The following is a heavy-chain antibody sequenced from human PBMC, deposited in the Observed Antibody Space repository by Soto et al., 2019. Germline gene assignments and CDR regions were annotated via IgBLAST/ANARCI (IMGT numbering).Heavy chain of an antibody. CDR1: GYTFTSYD. CDR3: ARGSIVLVPAAGLGRFNYYGMDV. Sequence: QVQLVQSGAEVKKPGASVKVSCKASGYTFTSYDINWVRQATGQGLEWMGWMNPNSGNTGYAQKFQGRVTMTRNTSISTAYMELSRLRSEDTAVYYCARGSIVLVPAAGLGRFNYYGMDVWGQGTTVTVSS. V-gene: IGHV1-8*01. J-gene: IGHJ6*02. CDR2: MNPNSGNT. D-gene: IGHD2-2*01.